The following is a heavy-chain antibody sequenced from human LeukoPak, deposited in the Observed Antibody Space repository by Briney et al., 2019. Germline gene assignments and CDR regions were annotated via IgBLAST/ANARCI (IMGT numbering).Heavy chain of an antibody. CDR3: ASVCRDNSLGYHFDY. V-gene: IGHV1-18*01. J-gene: IGHJ4*02. D-gene: IGHD3-22*01. Sequence: GASVKVSCKASGYTVTTFGISWGRQAPGQGLEWMGWISVYNGNTNYAQKLQGRVTMTTDTSTTTVSMERRSLTYDDTAVYYSASVCRDNSLGYHFDYWGQGTLVTVSS. CDR1: GYTVTTFG. CDR2: ISVYNGNT.